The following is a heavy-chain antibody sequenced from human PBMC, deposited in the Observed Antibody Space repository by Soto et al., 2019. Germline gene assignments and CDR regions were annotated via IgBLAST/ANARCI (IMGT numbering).Heavy chain of an antibody. Sequence: QITLKESGPTLVKPTQTLTLTCTFSGFSLSTSGVGVGWIRQPPGKALEWLALIYWDDDKRYSPSLKSRLTITKDTSKNQVVLTLTNMDPVDTATYYCAHVYGGYDNFDYWGQGTMVTVSS. CDR3: AHVYGGYDNFDY. CDR2: IYWDDDK. D-gene: IGHD5-12*01. J-gene: IGHJ4*02. CDR1: GFSLSTSGVG. V-gene: IGHV2-5*02.